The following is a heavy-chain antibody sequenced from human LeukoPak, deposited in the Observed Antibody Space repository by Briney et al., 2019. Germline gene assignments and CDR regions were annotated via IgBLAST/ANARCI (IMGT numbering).Heavy chain of an antibody. J-gene: IGHJ5*02. V-gene: IGHV4-38-2*02. CDR1: GYSISSGYY. CDR3: AKSRSRNRITFGGVENWFDP. D-gene: IGHD3-16*01. Sequence: SETLSLTCTVSGYSISSGYYWGWIRQAPGKGLEWIGSIYNSGSTYYNPSLKSRVTISVDTSKNQFSLKLSSVTAADTAVYYCAKSRSRNRITFGGVENWFDPWGQGTLVTVSS. CDR2: IYNSGST.